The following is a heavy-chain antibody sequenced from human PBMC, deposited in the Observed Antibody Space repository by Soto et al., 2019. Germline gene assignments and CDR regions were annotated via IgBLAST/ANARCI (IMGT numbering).Heavy chain of an antibody. J-gene: IGHJ2*01. Sequence: QVQLVQSGAAVKKPGSSVKVSCKASGGTFSNYPISWVRQAPGQGLEWMGGIIPIFGTVNYAQKFQGRVTITADESTSTAYVELSSLRSEDTAVYYCARGNHRWLQLWYFGLWGRGTLVTVSS. CDR3: ARGNHRWLQLWYFGL. CDR2: IIPIFGTV. V-gene: IGHV1-69*12. CDR1: GGTFSNYP. D-gene: IGHD5-12*01.